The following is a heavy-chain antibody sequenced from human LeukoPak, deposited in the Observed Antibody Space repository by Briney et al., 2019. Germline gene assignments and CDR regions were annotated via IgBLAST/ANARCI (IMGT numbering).Heavy chain of an antibody. J-gene: IGHJ4*02. Sequence: GGSLRLSCTASGFTFSNYAVNWARQAPGKGLEWVSVISGSGGSTFYADSVKGRFTISRDNSKNTLYLQMNSLRAEDTAIYYCAKDFLPLGYCTGGSCYFPDYWGQGTLVTVSS. CDR3: AKDFLPLGYCTGGSCYFPDY. V-gene: IGHV3-23*01. CDR2: ISGSGGST. CDR1: GFTFSNYA. D-gene: IGHD2-15*01.